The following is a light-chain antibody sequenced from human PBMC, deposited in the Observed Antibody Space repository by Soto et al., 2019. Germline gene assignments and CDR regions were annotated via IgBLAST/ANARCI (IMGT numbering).Light chain of an antibody. CDR3: SSYISSSSFVV. Sequence: QSALTQPASVSGSPGQSITISCTGTSSDIGGFDYVSWYQHHPGKAPKLMIYDVGNRPSGVSNRFSGSKSGNTASLAISGLQADDEADYYCSSYISSSSFVVFGGGTKLTVL. CDR1: SSDIGGFDY. J-gene: IGLJ2*01. V-gene: IGLV2-14*03. CDR2: DVG.